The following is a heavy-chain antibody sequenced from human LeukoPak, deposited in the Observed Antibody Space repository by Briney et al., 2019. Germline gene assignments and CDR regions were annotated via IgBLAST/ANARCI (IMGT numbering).Heavy chain of an antibody. CDR3: ARDYSGYNRLDY. D-gene: IGHD5-12*01. CDR2: IYYSGTT. CDR1: GGSMSSDAYY. Sequence: SETLSLTCTVSGGSMSSDAYYWTWIRQYPGKGLEWIGCIYYSGTTYYNPSLKSRITIPVDTSKDQFSLRLSSVTAADTAVYYCARDYSGYNRLDYWGQGTLVTVSS. V-gene: IGHV4-31*03. J-gene: IGHJ4*02.